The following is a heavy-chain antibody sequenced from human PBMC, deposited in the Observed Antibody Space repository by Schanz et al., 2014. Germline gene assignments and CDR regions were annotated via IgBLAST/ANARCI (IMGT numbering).Heavy chain of an antibody. D-gene: IGHD5-12*01. V-gene: IGHV3-74*01. CDR3: AGAVATIRADSFDI. CDR1: GFTFSRYW. CDR2: ISGRSGTT. Sequence: EVQLVQSGGGLVQPGGSLRLSCAASGFTFSRYWMQWVRQAPGKGLVWVSTISGRSGTTNYADSVKGRFTISRDNAKNSLYLQMNSLRAEDTAVYYCAGAVATIRADSFDIWGQGTMVAVSS. J-gene: IGHJ3*02.